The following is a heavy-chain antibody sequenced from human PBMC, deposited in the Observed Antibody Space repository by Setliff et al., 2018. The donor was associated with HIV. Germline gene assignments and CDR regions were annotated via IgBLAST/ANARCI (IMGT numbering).Heavy chain of an antibody. D-gene: IGHD6-19*01. CDR1: GFTFSTYP. V-gene: IGHV3-23*01. J-gene: IGHJ3*02. CDR3: AKEEYTSGRCGAFGI. Sequence: GGSLRLSCAASGFTFSTYPMSWVRQAPGKGLEWVSGISGSGGSTYYADSVKGRFTISRDNSKNTLYLQLNSLRAEDTAVYFCAKEEYTSGRCGAFGIWGQGTVVTVSS. CDR2: ISGSGGST.